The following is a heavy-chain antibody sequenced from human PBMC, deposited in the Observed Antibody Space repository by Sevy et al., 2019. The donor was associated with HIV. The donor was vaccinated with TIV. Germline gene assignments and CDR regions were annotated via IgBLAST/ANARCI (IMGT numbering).Heavy chain of an antibody. V-gene: IGHV3-23*01. CDR2: ITSRGGRT. CDR3: ATYYYDSSGYYSAGWFDP. CDR1: EFTFSNYA. J-gene: IGHJ5*02. Sequence: GGSLRLSCAASEFTFSNYAMSWVRQAPGKGLEWVSTITSRGGRTYYADAVRGRFTISRDNSKHTLYLQMNSLSAEDTAVYYCATYYYDSSGYYSAGWFDPWGQGTLVTVSS. D-gene: IGHD3-22*01.